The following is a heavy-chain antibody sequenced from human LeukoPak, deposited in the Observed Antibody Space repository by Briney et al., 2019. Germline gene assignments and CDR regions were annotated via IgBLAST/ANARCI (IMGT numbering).Heavy chain of an antibody. Sequence: SETLSLTCGVYGGSFSGYFWSWIRQPLGEGLEWIAEISHSGNTNYNASLKSRVSISVDTSKNQFTLKLGSVTAADTAVYYCARRIGYSSAWPHWYFDVWGRGTLVTVSS. V-gene: IGHV4-34*01. CDR1: GGSFSGYF. CDR2: ISHSGNT. CDR3: ARRIGYSSAWPHWYFDV. D-gene: IGHD6-19*01. J-gene: IGHJ2*01.